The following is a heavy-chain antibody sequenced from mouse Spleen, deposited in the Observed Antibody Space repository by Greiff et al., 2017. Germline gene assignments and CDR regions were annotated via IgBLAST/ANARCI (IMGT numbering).Heavy chain of an antibody. D-gene: IGHD2-1*01. CDR3: ARSAYGNSFDY. Sequence: VQLQQSGPVLVKPGASVKMSCKASGYTFTDYYMNWVKPSHGKSLEWIGVINPYNGGTSYNQKFKGKATLTVDKSSSTAYMELSSLTYEDSAVYYCARSAYGNSFDYWGQGTTLTVSS. J-gene: IGHJ2*01. V-gene: IGHV1-19*01. CDR2: INPYNGGT. CDR1: GYTFTDYY.